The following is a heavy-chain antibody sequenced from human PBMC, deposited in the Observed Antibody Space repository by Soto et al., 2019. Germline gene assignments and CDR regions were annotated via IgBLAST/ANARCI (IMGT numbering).Heavy chain of an antibody. Sequence: QLQLQESGPGLVKPSETLSLTCTVSGGSISSSTSYWAWIRQPPGKGLEWIGSINYIRSTYYSPSLKSRVTISAGTAKNQFSLKLSSVTAADTAVYYCAGAVNYYYYDMDVWGKGTMVTVSS. J-gene: IGHJ6*03. V-gene: IGHV4-39*01. D-gene: IGHD6-19*01. CDR3: AGAVNYYYYDMDV. CDR1: GGSISSSTSY. CDR2: INYIRST.